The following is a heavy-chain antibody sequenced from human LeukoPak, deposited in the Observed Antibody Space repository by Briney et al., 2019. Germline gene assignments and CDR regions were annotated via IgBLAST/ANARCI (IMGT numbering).Heavy chain of an antibody. D-gene: IGHD3-9*01. CDR3: ARKYYDILTGYYLHFDY. J-gene: IGHJ4*02. CDR1: GFTFSSYW. Sequence: GGSLRLSCTVSGFTFSSYWMSWVRQAPGKGLEWVANIKQDGSEKYYVDSVKGRFTISRDNAKNSLYLQMNSLRAEDTAVYYCARKYYDILTGYYLHFDYWGQGTLVTVSS. V-gene: IGHV3-7*01. CDR2: IKQDGSEK.